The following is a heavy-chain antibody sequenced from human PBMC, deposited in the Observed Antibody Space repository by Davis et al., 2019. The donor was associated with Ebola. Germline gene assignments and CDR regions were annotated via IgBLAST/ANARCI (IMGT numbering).Heavy chain of an antibody. CDR3: ARGMIVVATHWYFDL. CDR1: GYSISSGYY. V-gene: IGHV4-38-2*02. D-gene: IGHD3-22*01. J-gene: IGHJ2*01. CDR2: IYHSGST. Sequence: PSETLSLTCTVSGYSISSGYYWGWIRQPPGKGLEWIGSIYHSGSTYYNPSLKSRVTISVDTSKNQFSLKLSSVTAADTAVYYCARGMIVVATHWYFDLWGRGTLVTVSS.